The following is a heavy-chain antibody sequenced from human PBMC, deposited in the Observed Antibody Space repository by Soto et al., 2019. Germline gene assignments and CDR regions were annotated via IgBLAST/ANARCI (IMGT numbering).Heavy chain of an antibody. CDR2: INPNSGGT. CDR1: GYTFTGYY. Sequence: QVQLVQSGAEVKKPGASVKVSCKASGYTFTGYYMHWVRQAPGQGLEWMGWINPNSGGTNYAQKFQGWVTMTRDTSISTAYMELSRLRSDDTAVYYCARWYSGSYPEIWFDPWGQGTLVTVSS. D-gene: IGHD1-26*01. J-gene: IGHJ5*02. CDR3: ARWYSGSYPEIWFDP. V-gene: IGHV1-2*04.